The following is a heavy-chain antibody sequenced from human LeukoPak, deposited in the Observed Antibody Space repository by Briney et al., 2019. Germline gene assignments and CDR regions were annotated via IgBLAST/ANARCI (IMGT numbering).Heavy chain of an antibody. J-gene: IGHJ4*02. CDR2: IWYDGSDK. CDR3: ARGVDYYENSGTIDY. CDR1: GFTFSDYD. Sequence: GGSLRLSCTASGFTFSDYDVHWVRQPPGKGLEWVTFIWYDGSDKNYEDSVKDRFTISRDNSKNTLYLQMNSLRAEDTAVYYCARGVDYYENSGTIDYWGQGTLVTVSS. D-gene: IGHD3-22*01. V-gene: IGHV3-33*01.